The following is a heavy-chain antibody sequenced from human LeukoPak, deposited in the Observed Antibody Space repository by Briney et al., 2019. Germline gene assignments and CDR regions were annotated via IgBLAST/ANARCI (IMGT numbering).Heavy chain of an antibody. CDR3: AKISPTPRYCSGGSCSRAPDDFDY. V-gene: IGHV3-30*02. Sequence: GGSLRLSCAASGFTFSSYGMHWVRQAPGKGLEWVAFIRYDGSNKYYADSVKGRFTISRDNSKNTLYLQMNSLRAEDTAVYYCAKISPTPRYCSGGSCSRAPDDFDYWGQGTLVTVSS. J-gene: IGHJ4*02. D-gene: IGHD2-15*01. CDR1: GFTFSSYG. CDR2: IRYDGSNK.